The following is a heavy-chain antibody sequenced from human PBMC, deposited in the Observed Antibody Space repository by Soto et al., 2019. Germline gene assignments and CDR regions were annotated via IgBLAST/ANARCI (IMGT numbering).Heavy chain of an antibody. CDR3: AAKRWDSSGWYSDY. J-gene: IGHJ4*02. D-gene: IGHD6-19*01. CDR1: GFTFSSYG. Sequence: GGSLRLSCAASGFTFSSYGMHWVRQAPGKGLEWVAVISYDGSNKYYADSVKGRFTISRDNSKNTLYLQMNSLRAEDTAVYYCAAKRWDSSGWYSDYWGQGTLVTVSS. CDR2: ISYDGSNK. V-gene: IGHV3-30*03.